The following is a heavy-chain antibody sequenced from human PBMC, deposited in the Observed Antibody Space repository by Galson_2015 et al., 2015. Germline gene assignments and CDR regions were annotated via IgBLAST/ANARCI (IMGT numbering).Heavy chain of an antibody. CDR3: ARDLSECFSYGMDV. Sequence: SLRLSCAASGFTFSSYSMNWVRQAPGKGLEWVSSISSSSSYIYYADSVKGRFTISRDNAKNSLYLQMNSLRAEDTAVYYCARDLSECFSYGMDVWGQGTTVTVSS. D-gene: IGHD3-16*01. V-gene: IGHV3-21*01. J-gene: IGHJ6*02. CDR1: GFTFSSYS. CDR2: ISSSSSYI.